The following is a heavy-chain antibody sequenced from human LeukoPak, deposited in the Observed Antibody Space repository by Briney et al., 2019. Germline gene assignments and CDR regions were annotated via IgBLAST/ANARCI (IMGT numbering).Heavy chain of an antibody. CDR3: ARDPIVVVTAGGYFDY. Sequence: PGGSLRLSCAASGFTFSSYSMNWVRQAPGKGLVWVSSISSSSSYIYYADSVKGRFTISRDNAKNSLYLQMNSLRAEDTAVYYCARDPIVVVTAGGYFDYWGQGTLVTVSS. CDR2: ISSSSSYI. J-gene: IGHJ4*02. D-gene: IGHD2-21*02. V-gene: IGHV3-21*01. CDR1: GFTFSSYS.